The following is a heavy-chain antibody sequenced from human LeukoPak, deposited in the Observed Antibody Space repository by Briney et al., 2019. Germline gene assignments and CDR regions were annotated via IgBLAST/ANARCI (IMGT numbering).Heavy chain of an antibody. V-gene: IGHV4-59*12. D-gene: IGHD6-13*01. CDR1: GGSISSYY. CDR3: ARGRGSSSWFPLDY. CDR2: IYYSGST. J-gene: IGHJ4*02. Sequence: SETLSLTCTVSGGSISSYYWSWIRQPPGKGLEWIGYIYYSGSTNYNPSLKSRVTISVDTSKNQFSLKLSSVTAADTAVYYCARGRGSSSWFPLDYWGQGTLVTVSS.